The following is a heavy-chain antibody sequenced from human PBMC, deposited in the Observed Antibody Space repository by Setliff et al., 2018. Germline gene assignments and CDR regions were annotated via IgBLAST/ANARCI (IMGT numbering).Heavy chain of an antibody. CDR2: IHPWGGSSEST. CDR3: ARSLGSGSYYNSRPFYSDY. Sequence: SETLSLTCSVSGASISNYYWTWIRQAPGKGLEWIGYIHPWGGSSESTHYNPSLKSRVTISIDTSKNQFSLKLTSVTAADTAVYYCARSLGSGSYYNSRPFYSDYWGQGTLVTVSS. V-gene: IGHV4-59*08. D-gene: IGHD3-10*01. J-gene: IGHJ4*02. CDR1: GASISNYY.